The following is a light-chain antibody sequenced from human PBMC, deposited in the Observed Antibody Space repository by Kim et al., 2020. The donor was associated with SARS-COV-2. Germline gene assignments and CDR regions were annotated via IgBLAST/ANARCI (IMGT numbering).Light chain of an antibody. CDR1: QSVSGSY. CDR2: GVS. CDR3: QQYARAPDT. J-gene: IGKJ5*01. Sequence: APGERATLSCRASQSVSGSYLAWYQQKPGQAPRLFIYGVSRRATGIPDRFSGSGSGTDFTLTINRLEPEDFAMYYCQQYARAPDTFGQGTRLEIK. V-gene: IGKV3-20*01.